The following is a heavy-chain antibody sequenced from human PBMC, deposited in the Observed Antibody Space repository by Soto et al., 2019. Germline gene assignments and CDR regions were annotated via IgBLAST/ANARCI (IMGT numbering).Heavy chain of an antibody. D-gene: IGHD2-2*01. V-gene: IGHV1-69*05. CDR3: AGSRRRNCSSTSCYWLFDY. CDR2: IIPIFGTA. J-gene: IGHJ4*02. CDR1: GGTFSSYA. Sequence: SVKVSCKASGGTFSSYAISWVRQAPGQGLEWMGGIIPIFGTANYAQKFQGRVTMTTDESTSTAYMELRSLRSDDTAVYYCAGSRRRNCSSTSCYWLFDYWGQGTLVTVSS.